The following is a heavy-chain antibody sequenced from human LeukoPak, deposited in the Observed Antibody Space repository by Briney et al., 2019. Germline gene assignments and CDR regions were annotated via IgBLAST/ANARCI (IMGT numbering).Heavy chain of an antibody. V-gene: IGHV3-21*01. CDR1: GFIFRSYT. CDR2: ISSTSSYI. D-gene: IGHD3-9*01. CDR3: ARGVVDFDWLWESDY. Sequence: GGSLRLSCAASGFIFRSYTMNWVRQAPGKGLEWVSSISSTSSYIYYADSVKGRFTISRDNAKNSLYLQMNSLRAEDTAVYYCARGVVDFDWLWESDYWGQGTLVTVSP. J-gene: IGHJ4*02.